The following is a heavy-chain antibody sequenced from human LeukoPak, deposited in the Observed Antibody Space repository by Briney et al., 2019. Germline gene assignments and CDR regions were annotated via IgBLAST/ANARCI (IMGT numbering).Heavy chain of an antibody. CDR1: GNYW. CDR2: INSDGSWT. CDR3: VSFYEAY. V-gene: IGHV3-74*01. D-gene: IGHD2/OR15-2a*01. J-gene: IGHJ4*02. Sequence: GGSLRLSCAASGNYWMHWVRQAPGKGLVWVSHINSDGSWTSYADSVKGRFTISKDNAKNTVYMQMNNLRAEDTAVYYCVSFYEAYWGRGTLVTVSS.